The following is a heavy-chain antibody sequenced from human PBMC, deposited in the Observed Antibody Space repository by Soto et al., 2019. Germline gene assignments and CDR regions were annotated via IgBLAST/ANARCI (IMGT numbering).Heavy chain of an antibody. Sequence: GGSLRLSCAASGFSFSNYAMSWVRQAPGKGLEWVSAISGSGGNTYYTGSVKGRFNISRDNSKNTLYLQMNSLRGEDTAVYYCAKEHTYGSSPMVDYWGQGTLVTVSS. V-gene: IGHV3-23*01. CDR2: ISGSGGNT. CDR1: GFSFSNYA. J-gene: IGHJ4*02. CDR3: AKEHTYGSSPMVDY. D-gene: IGHD5-18*01.